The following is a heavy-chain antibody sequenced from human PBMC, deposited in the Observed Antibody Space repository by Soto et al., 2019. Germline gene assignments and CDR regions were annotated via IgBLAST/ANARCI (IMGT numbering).Heavy chain of an antibody. V-gene: IGHV2-5*02. J-gene: IGHJ4*02. D-gene: IGHD3-3*01. CDR1: GFSLTTSGVG. Sequence: QITLNESGPTVVRPTETLTLTCRFSGFSLTTSGVGVRWIRQSPGKAPEWLALIYWDDDKRYSASLKSRLTITNDTYKNQVVLTVSDLDPTETATYYCAYIVLRKVFGVVTTTAIYFDFWGQGTPVAVSS. CDR3: AYIVLRKVFGVVTTTAIYFDF. CDR2: IYWDDDK.